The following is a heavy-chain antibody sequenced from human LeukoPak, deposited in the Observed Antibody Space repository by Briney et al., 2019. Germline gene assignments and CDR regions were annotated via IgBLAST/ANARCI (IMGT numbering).Heavy chain of an antibody. CDR3: ASKMIGGNWFDP. D-gene: IGHD3-16*01. J-gene: IGHJ5*02. V-gene: IGHV4-34*01. CDR2: INHSGST. CDR1: GGSFSGYY. Sequence: SETLSLTCAVYGGSFSGYYWSWIRQPPGKGLEWIGEINHSGSTNYNPSLKSRVTISVDTSKNQFSLKLSSVTAADTAVYYCASKMIGGNWFDPWSQGTLVTVSS.